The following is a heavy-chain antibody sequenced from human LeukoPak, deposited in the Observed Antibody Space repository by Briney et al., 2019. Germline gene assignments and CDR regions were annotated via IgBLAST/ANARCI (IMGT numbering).Heavy chain of an antibody. D-gene: IGHD2-15*01. Sequence: PGGSLRLSCAASGFTFSNYGMHLVRQAPGKGLEYVSAISSNVGSTYYANSVKGRFTISRDNSKNTLYLQMGSLRAEDTAVYYCARGCSGGNCYYEYWGQGTLVTVSS. CDR2: ISSNVGST. CDR3: ARGCSGGNCYYEY. J-gene: IGHJ4*02. CDR1: GFTFSNYG. V-gene: IGHV3-64*01.